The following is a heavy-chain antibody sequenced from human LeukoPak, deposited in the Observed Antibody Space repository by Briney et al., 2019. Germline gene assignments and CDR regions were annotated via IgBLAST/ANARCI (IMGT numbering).Heavy chain of an antibody. D-gene: IGHD5-12*01. CDR1: GFPFSSYW. J-gene: IGHJ4*02. V-gene: IGHV3-7*01. CDR3: VKGGWIYILDC. CDR2: IKHDGSDA. Sequence: PGGSLRLSRAASGFPFSSYWMTWVRQTPGKGLEWVANIKHDGSDAYYADSVSGRLTVSRDNAKNSLYLQMNSLRAEDTAVYYCVKGGWIYILDCWGQGTLVTVSP.